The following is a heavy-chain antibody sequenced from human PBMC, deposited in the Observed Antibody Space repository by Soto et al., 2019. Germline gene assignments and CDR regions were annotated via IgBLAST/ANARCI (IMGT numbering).Heavy chain of an antibody. CDR2: IWYDGSNK. D-gene: IGHD3-10*02. J-gene: IGHJ4*02. Sequence: QVQLVESGGGVVQPGRSLRLSCAASGFTFSSYGMHWVRQAPGKGLEWVAVIWYDGSNKYYADSVKGRFTISRDNSKNTLYLQMNSLRAEDTAVYYCARDKSLSGDRDFDYWGQGTLVTVSS. CDR3: ARDKSLSGDRDFDY. CDR1: GFTFSSYG. V-gene: IGHV3-33*01.